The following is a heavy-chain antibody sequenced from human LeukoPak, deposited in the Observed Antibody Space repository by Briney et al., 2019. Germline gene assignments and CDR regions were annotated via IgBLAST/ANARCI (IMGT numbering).Heavy chain of an antibody. J-gene: IGHJ4*02. CDR3: ARDSSDHGLYYFDY. CDR2: ISYDGSNK. CDR1: GFTFSSYG. V-gene: IGHV3-30*04. D-gene: IGHD1-14*01. Sequence: GRSLRLSCAACGFTFSSYGMHWVRQAPGKGLGWVAVISYDGSNKYYADSVKGRFTISRDNSKNTLYLQMNSLRAEDTAVYYCARDSSDHGLYYFDYWGQGTLVTVSS.